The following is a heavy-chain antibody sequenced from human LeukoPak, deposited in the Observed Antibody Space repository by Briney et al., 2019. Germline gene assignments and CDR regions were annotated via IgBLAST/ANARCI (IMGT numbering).Heavy chain of an antibody. CDR1: GGSFSGYY. CDR2: INHSGST. V-gene: IGHV4-34*01. J-gene: IGHJ4*02. CDR3: ARKGITMYSSDIDY. D-gene: IGHD3-10*02. Sequence: SETLSLTCAVYGGSFSGYYWSWIRQPPGKGLEWIGEINHSGSTNYNPSLKSRVTISVDTSKNQCSLKLSSVTAADTAVYYCARKGITMYSSDIDYWGQGTLVTVSS.